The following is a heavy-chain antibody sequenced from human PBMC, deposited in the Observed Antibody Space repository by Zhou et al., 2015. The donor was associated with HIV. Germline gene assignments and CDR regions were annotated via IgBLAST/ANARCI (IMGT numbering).Heavy chain of an antibody. Sequence: QVQLVQSGAEVKKPGASVKVSCETSGYTLSDHYLHWLRQAPGQGLEWMGWIASNSGIPTYGQKFNGRLTLTRDTSISTAYMELSSLRSEDTAVYYCARVLASYVNIVTTSVHYDSWGQGTLVTVSS. CDR1: GYTLSDHY. CDR2: IASNSGIP. D-gene: IGHD5-12*01. J-gene: IGHJ4*02. CDR3: ARVLASYVNIVTTSVHYDS. V-gene: IGHV1-2*02.